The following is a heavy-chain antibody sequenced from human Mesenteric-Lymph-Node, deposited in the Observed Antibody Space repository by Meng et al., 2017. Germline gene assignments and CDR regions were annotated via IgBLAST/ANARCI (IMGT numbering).Heavy chain of an antibody. CDR3: ARVSPSIYYYYYGMDV. CDR1: GFTFSSYA. J-gene: IGHJ6*02. Sequence: GESLKISCAASGFTFSSYAMHWVRQAPGKGLEWVAVISYDGSNKYYADSVKGRFTISRDNSKNTLYLQMNSLRAEDTAVYYCARVSPSIYYYYYGMDVWGQGTTVTVSS. CDR2: ISYDGSNK. V-gene: IGHV3-30*01. D-gene: IGHD3-3*02.